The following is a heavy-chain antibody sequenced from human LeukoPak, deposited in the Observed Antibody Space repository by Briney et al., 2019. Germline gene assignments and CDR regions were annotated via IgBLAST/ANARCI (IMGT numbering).Heavy chain of an antibody. Sequence: PGGSLRLSCAASGFTFHHYAIHWVRQVPGKGLEWVSGISWNSAYIGCADSVKGRFTISRDNAKNSVYLQMNSLRAEDTALYYCAKDKAPLYSGYDWDLDFWGQGTMDTVSS. CDR3: AKDKAPLYSGYDWDLDF. CDR2: ISWNSAYI. CDR1: GFTFHHYA. D-gene: IGHD5-12*01. V-gene: IGHV3-9*01. J-gene: IGHJ4*02.